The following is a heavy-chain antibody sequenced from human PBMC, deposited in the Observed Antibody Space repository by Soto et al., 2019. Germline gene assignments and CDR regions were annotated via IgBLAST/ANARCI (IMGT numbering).Heavy chain of an antibody. Sequence: QVQLVQSGAEVQKPGSSVKVSCKASGGTFSSYTISWVRQAPGQGLEWMGRIIPILGIANYAQKFQGRVTITADKSTSTAYMELSSLRSEDTAVYYCARSRRLDVRSYMDVWGKGTTVTVS. D-gene: IGHD2-2*03. CDR1: GGTFSSYT. V-gene: IGHV1-69*02. CDR3: ARSRRLDVRSYMDV. CDR2: IIPILGIA. J-gene: IGHJ6*03.